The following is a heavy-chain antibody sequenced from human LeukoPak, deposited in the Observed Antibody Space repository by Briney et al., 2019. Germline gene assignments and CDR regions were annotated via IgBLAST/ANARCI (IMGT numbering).Heavy chain of an antibody. D-gene: IGHD2-15*01. CDR2: IHHSGNT. CDR3: ARDFNCSPPCPQTSWFDP. J-gene: IGHJ5*02. V-gene: IGHV4-38-2*02. Sequence: SETLSLTCTVSGYSISSDYYWGWIRQPPGKGLEWIGSIHHSGNTYYNSSLKSRVTISIDTSKSQFSLKLNSVTAADTAVYYCARDFNCSPPCPQTSWFDPWGQGTQVTVSS. CDR1: GYSISSDYY.